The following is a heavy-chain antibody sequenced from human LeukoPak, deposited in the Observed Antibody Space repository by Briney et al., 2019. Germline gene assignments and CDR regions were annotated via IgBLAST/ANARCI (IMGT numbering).Heavy chain of an antibody. Sequence: TGGSLRLSCVVSGFTFNKYWMSWVRQAPGKGLKWVATMRQDGGEIYYVDSVRGRFTISRDNAKNSLYLQMNSLRAEDTAVYYCARGGQWLVRPLDYWGQGTLVTV. V-gene: IGHV3-7*01. CDR1: GFTFNKYW. CDR2: MRQDGGEI. CDR3: ARGGQWLVRPLDY. D-gene: IGHD6-19*01. J-gene: IGHJ4*02.